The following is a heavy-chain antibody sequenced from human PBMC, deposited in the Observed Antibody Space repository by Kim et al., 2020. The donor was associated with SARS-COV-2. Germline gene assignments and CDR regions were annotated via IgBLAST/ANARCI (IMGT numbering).Heavy chain of an antibody. J-gene: IGHJ4*02. Sequence: SETLSLTCTVSGGSISSYYWSWIRQPPGKGLEWIGYIYYSGSTNYNPSLKSRVTISVDTSKNQFSLKLSSVTAADTAVYYCAVVVRGVIDYWGQGTLVTVSS. V-gene: IGHV4-59*08. D-gene: IGHD3-10*01. CDR3: AVVVRGVIDY. CDR1: GGSISSYY. CDR2: IYYSGST.